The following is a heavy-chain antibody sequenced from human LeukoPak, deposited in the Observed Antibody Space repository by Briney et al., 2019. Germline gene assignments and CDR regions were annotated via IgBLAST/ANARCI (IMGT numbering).Heavy chain of an antibody. J-gene: IGHJ5*02. CDR1: GFTYTDYW. Sequence: GSLRLSCVGSGFTYTDYWMHWFRQAPGKGPVWVSRINPDGTIIDYADSVKGRFRISRDNAKNLLYLQMNGLRADDTAVYYCAKDLSWNTADRWGQGILVTVSS. D-gene: IGHD5-18*01. CDR3: AKDLSWNTADR. CDR2: INPDGTII. V-gene: IGHV3-74*01.